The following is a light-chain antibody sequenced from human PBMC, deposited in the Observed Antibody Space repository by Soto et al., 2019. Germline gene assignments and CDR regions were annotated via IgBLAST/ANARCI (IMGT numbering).Light chain of an antibody. CDR1: SSDVGGYNY. Sequence: QSVLTQPPSASGSPGQSVTISCSGTSSDVGGYNYVSWYQQHPGKAPKLMIYEVSKRPSGVPDRFFGSKSGNTASLTISGLQPEDEADYYCCPYADTYTYLFGPGTKLTVL. V-gene: IGLV2-8*01. CDR3: CPYADTYTYL. CDR2: EVS. J-gene: IGLJ1*01.